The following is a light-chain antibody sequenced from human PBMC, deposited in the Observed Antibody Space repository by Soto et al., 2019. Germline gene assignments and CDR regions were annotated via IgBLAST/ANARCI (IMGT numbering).Light chain of an antibody. CDR2: DVS. J-gene: IGLJ2*01. CDR1: SSDVGGYNY. Sequence: QSVLTQPASVSGSPGQSITISCTGTSSDVGGYNYVSWYQQHPGKAPKLMIYDVSNRPSGVSNRFSGSKSGNTSSLTISRLQAEDEADYYCSSYTSSSPLHVVFGGGTKRTVL. V-gene: IGLV2-14*01. CDR3: SSYTSSSPLHVV.